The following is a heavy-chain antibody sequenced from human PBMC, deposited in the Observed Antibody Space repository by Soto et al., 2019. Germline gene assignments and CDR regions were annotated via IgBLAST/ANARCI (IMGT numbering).Heavy chain of an antibody. V-gene: IGHV4-34*01. CDR2: INNTGST. J-gene: IGHJ6*02. Sequence: SSGPVHPSGAVGGGSSSGYFVIWVRPPPGKGVARIGEINNTGSTNYNPSLKSRVTISVDTSKNKFSLKLSYVTAADTAVYYCARKRRRITIFGMVMKYSCYSGMDVWGHGPTVT. D-gene: IGHD3-3*01. CDR1: GGSSSGYF. CDR3: ARKRRRITIFGMVMKYSCYSGMDV.